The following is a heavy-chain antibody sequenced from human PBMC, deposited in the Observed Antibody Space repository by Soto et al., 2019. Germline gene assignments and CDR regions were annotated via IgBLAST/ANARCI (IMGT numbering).Heavy chain of an antibody. CDR3: ASLGYCSGGSCSY. D-gene: IGHD2-15*01. V-gene: IGHV4-34*01. CDR2: INHSGST. CDR1: GGSFRGYY. J-gene: IGHJ4*02. Sequence: QVQLQQWGAGLLKPSETLSLTCAVYGGSFRGYYWSWIRQPPGKGLEWIGEINHSGSTNYNPSLKRRVTISVDTSKNQFSRKLSSGTAADTAGYYGASLGYCSGGSCSYWGQGTLVTVSS.